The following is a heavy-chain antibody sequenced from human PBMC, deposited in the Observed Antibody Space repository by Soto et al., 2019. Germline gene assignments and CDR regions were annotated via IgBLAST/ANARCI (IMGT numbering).Heavy chain of an antibody. CDR2: IGAYNGNT. J-gene: IGHJ4*02. D-gene: IGHD6-6*01. Sequence: SSVKVSCKASGYTLTSSGISWVRQAPGQGLEWMGWIGAYNGNTKYPQKLQGRVTMTTDTSTSTAYIEVRSLRSDDTAVYYCARRRVCGAVYYFDYWGQGTLVTVSS. V-gene: IGHV1-18*01. CDR1: GYTLTSSG. CDR3: ARRRVCGAVYYFDY.